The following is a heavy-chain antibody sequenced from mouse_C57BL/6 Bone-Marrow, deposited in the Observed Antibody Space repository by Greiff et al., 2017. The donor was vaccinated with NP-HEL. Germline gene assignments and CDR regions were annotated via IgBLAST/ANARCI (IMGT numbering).Heavy chain of an antibody. CDR3: ARSGSSSWFAY. Sequence: ELQLQQSGPELVKPGASVKIPCKASGYTFTDYNMDWVKQSHGKSLEWIGDINPNNGGTIYNQKFKGKATLTVEKSSSTAYMELRSLTSEDTAVYYCARSGSSSWFAYWGQGTLVTVSA. V-gene: IGHV1-18*01. D-gene: IGHD1-1*01. CDR1: GYTFTDYN. CDR2: INPNNGGT. J-gene: IGHJ3*01.